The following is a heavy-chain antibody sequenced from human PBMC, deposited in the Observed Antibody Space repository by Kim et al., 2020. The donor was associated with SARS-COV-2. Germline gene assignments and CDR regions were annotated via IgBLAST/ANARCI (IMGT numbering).Heavy chain of an antibody. V-gene: IGHV4-59*01. D-gene: IGHD3-3*01. CDR3: ARGGWSGPPKSAYYYYYYMDV. Sequence: SETLSLTCAVSGGSISSYYWSWIRQPPGKGLEWIGYIYYSGSTNYNPSLKSRVTISVDTSKNQFSLKLSSVTAADTAVHYCARGGWSGPPKSAYYYYYYMDVWGKGTTVTVSS. CDR1: GGSISSYY. J-gene: IGHJ6*03. CDR2: IYYSGST.